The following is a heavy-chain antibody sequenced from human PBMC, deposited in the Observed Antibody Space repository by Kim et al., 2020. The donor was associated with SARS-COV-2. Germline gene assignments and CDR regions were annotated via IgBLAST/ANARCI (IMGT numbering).Heavy chain of an antibody. J-gene: IGHJ6*03. Sequence: SETLSLTCTVSGGSISSYYWSWIRQPPGKGLEWIGYIYYSGSTNYNPSLKSRVTISVDTSKNQFSLKLSSVTAADTAVYYCARDLRSITMVRGVRYYYYYMDVWGKGTTVTVSS. V-gene: IGHV4-59*01. D-gene: IGHD3-10*01. CDR1: GGSISSYY. CDR3: ARDLRSITMVRGVRYYYYYMDV. CDR2: IYYSGST.